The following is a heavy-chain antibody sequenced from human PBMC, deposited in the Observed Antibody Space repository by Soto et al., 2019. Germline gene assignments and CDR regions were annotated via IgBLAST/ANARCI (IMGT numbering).Heavy chain of an antibody. Sequence: SQALPPKCAITGDRVSRYSGSWSRVRQSPSRGLEWLGRTCGRSKWYYEYTVSVRGRITINPDTPNNQFSLQLNSVTPEDTAVYFCARGEQYSGRIFDYWGQGTLVTVSS. D-gene: IGHD5-12*01. CDR1: GDRVSRYSGS. V-gene: IGHV6-1*01. CDR3: ARGEQYSGRIFDY. J-gene: IGHJ4*01. CDR2: TCGRSKWYY.